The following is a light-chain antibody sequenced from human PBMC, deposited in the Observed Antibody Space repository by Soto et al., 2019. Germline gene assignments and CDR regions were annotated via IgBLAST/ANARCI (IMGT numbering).Light chain of an antibody. CDR3: QESVRSPWT. V-gene: IGKV3-20*01. CDR1: QSVSGSH. Sequence: EMVLTQSPGTLSLSPGERATLSCRASQSVSGSHLAWYQQKPGQAPRLLIYGASSRATGIPDRFSGSGSGTDFTLTISNLEPEDVAVYHCQESVRSPWTFGQGTKVEIK. J-gene: IGKJ1*01. CDR2: GAS.